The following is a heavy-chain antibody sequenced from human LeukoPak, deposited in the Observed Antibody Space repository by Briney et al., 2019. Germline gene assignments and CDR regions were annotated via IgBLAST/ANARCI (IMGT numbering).Heavy chain of an antibody. D-gene: IGHD3-22*01. CDR3: TTLTMIVVAPRPIDY. Sequence: GGSLRLSCAASGFTFSNAWMSWVRQAPGKGLEWVGRIKSKTDGGTTDYAAPVKGRFTISRDDSKNTLYLQMNSLKTEDTAVYYCTTLTMIVVAPRPIDYWGQGTLVTVSS. V-gene: IGHV3-15*01. CDR1: GFTFSNAW. CDR2: IKSKTDGGTT. J-gene: IGHJ4*02.